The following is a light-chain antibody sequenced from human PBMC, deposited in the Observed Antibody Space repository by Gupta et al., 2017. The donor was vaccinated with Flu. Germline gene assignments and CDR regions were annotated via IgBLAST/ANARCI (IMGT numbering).Light chain of an antibody. CDR3: NSYTSSTTWV. CDR1: SSDVGGFKY. Sequence: QSALTQPASVSGSPGQSITSSCTGTSSDVGGFKYVSWYQQHPGKAPKLIIYEVTNRPSGVSDRFSASKSGNTASLTISGLQAEDEADYYCNSYTSSTTWVFGGGTKLTVL. CDR2: EVT. J-gene: IGLJ3*02. V-gene: IGLV2-14*01.